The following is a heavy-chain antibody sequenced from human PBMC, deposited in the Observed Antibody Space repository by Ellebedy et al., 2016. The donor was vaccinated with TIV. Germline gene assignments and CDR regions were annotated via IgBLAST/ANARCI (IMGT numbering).Heavy chain of an antibody. D-gene: IGHD6-13*01. CDR2: INHSGST. CDR3: ARQKTFGSSSRWYGMDV. J-gene: IGHJ6*02. Sequence: SETLSLTCAVYGGSFSGYYWSWIRQPPGKGLEWIGEINHSGSTNYNPSLKSRVTISVDTSKNQFSLKLSSVTAADTAVYHCARQKTFGSSSRWYGMDVWGQGTTVTVSS. V-gene: IGHV4-34*01. CDR1: GGSFSGYY.